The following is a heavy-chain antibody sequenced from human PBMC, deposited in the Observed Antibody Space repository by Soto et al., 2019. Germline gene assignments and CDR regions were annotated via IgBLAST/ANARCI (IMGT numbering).Heavy chain of an antibody. J-gene: IGHJ5*02. CDR1: GYSFTSYW. CDR2: IDPSDSYT. D-gene: IGHD3-10*01. V-gene: IGHV5-10-1*01. CDR3: ARMGGHYYGSGSYYNTNWFDP. Sequence: PGESLKISCNGSGYSFTSYWISWVRQMPGKGLEWMGRIDPSDSYTNYSPSFQGHVTISADKSISTAYLQWSSLKASDTAMYYCARMGGHYYGSGSYYNTNWFDPWGQGTLVTVSS.